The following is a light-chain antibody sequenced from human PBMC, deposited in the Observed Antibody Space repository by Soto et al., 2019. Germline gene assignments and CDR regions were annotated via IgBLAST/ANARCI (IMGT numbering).Light chain of an antibody. CDR3: CSYAGSYTEV. J-gene: IGLJ1*01. V-gene: IGLV2-11*01. CDR1: SSDVGGYNY. CDR2: DVS. Sequence: QSVLTQPRSVSGSPGQSVTISCTGTSSDVGGYNYVSWYQQYPGKAPKVMIYDVSKRPSGVPDRFSGSKSGNTASLTISGLQAEDEADYYCCSYAGSYTEVFGTGTKLTVL.